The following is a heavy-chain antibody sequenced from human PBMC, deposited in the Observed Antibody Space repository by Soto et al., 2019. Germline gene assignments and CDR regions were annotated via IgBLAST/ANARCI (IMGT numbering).Heavy chain of an antibody. J-gene: IGHJ4*02. V-gene: IGHV1-2*04. CDR1: GYTFTAYY. CDR3: ARGGYTYGYGLDS. Sequence: QVQLVQSGAEVKKLGASVKVSCKASGYTFTAYYIHWVRQAPGQGLEWVGWINPNSGDTNYAQRFQGWVTMTGDTAVSTAYMDLTRLRSDDTAVYYCARGGYTYGYGLDSWGQGTLVTVSS. D-gene: IGHD5-18*01. CDR2: INPNSGDT.